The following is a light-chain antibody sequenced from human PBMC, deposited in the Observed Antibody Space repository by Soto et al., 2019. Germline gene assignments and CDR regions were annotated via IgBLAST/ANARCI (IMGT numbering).Light chain of an antibody. Sequence: QSALTQPASVSGSPGQSITISCSGTSSDIGKYIYVSWYQQHPGKAPKLIIYKVSDRPSGVSDRFSGSKSGNTASLTISGLRPEDEAHYYCGSYAGSNTWVFGGGTKLTVL. V-gene: IGLV2-14*03. CDR2: KVS. CDR1: SSDIGKYIY. CDR3: GSYAGSNTWV. J-gene: IGLJ3*02.